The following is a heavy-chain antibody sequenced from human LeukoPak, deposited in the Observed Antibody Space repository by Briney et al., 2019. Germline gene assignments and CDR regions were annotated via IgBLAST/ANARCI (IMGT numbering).Heavy chain of an antibody. CDR3: ARAYSSSWYGGVYYFDY. V-gene: IGHV1-46*01. CDR2: INPSGGST. CDR1: GYTFTSYY. D-gene: IGHD6-13*01. J-gene: IGHJ4*02. Sequence: ASVKVSCKASGYTFTSYYMHWVRQAPGQGLEWVGIINPSGGSTSYAQKFQGRVTMTRDTSTSTVYMELSSLRSEDTAVYYCARAYSSSWYGGVYYFDYWGQGTLVTVSS.